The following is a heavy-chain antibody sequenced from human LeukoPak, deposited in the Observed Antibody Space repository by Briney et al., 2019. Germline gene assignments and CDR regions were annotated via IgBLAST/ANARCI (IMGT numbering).Heavy chain of an antibody. D-gene: IGHD3-10*01. Sequence: GSLRLSCAASGFIVSSNYMSWVRQAPGRGLEWVSVIYSGGSTYYADSVKGRFTISRDNSKNTLFLQMNSLRAGDTAVYYCARGTVTMVDYWGQGTLVTVSS. CDR3: ARGTVTMVDY. J-gene: IGHJ4*02. CDR1: GFIVSSNY. CDR2: IYSGGST. V-gene: IGHV3-66*01.